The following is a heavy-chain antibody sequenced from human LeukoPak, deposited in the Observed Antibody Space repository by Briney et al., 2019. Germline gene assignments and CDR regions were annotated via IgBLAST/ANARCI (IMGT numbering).Heavy chain of an antibody. V-gene: IGHV4-61*01. CDR1: GDPDRSDTYY. Sequence: SETLSLTCTVSGDPDRSDTYYWSWIRQRPGKVLEWIGYIYYSGSTNYNPSLKSRVTISVDTSKNQFSLKLSSVTAADTAVYYCAREASIVGANFDYWGQGTLVTVSS. D-gene: IGHD1-26*01. CDR3: AREASIVGANFDY. CDR2: IYYSGST. J-gene: IGHJ4*02.